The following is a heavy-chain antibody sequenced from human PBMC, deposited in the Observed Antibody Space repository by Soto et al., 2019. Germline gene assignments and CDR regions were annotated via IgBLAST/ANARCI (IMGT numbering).Heavy chain of an antibody. CDR2: INGT. J-gene: IGHJ4*02. D-gene: IGHD5-18*01. V-gene: IGHV3-23*01. Sequence: GGSLRLSCAGTGLTFSNYEMNWVRQAPGKGLEWVSYINGTFYANSVKGRFTISRDNSRNTLHLQMSSLRVEDTALYYCAKALVPALTAKFGYWGQGTLVTVSS. CDR1: GLTFSNYE. CDR3: AKALVPALTAKFGY.